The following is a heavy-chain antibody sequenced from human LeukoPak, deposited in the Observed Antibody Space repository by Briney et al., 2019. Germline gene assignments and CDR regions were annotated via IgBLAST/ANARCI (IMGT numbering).Heavy chain of an antibody. CDR1: GFTFSSYS. CDR3: VRGEYETYYDSWSGYSIGWFDP. Sequence: GGSLRLSCAASGFTFSSYSMNWVRQAPGKGLEWVSSISSSSSYIYYADSVKGRFTISRDNAKNSLYLQMNSLRAEDTAAYYCVRGEYETYYDSWSGYSIGWFDPWGQGIQVTVSS. D-gene: IGHD3-3*01. CDR2: ISSSSSYI. V-gene: IGHV3-21*01. J-gene: IGHJ5*02.